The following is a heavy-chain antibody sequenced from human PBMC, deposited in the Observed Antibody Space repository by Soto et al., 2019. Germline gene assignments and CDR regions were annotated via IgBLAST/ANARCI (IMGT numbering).Heavy chain of an antibody. CDR3: VKYGGNGGFDI. D-gene: IGHD2-8*01. CDR2: INPNSGGT. V-gene: IGHV1-2*02. J-gene: IGHJ3*02. Sequence: QVQLVQSGAEVKKPGASVKVSCKASGYTFTGYYMQWVRQAPGQGLEWMGWINPNSGGTNYAQKFQGRVTMTGDTSNSTAYMERSRLRSDDTAAYYCVKYGGNGGFDIWGQGTMVTVSS. CDR1: GYTFTGYY.